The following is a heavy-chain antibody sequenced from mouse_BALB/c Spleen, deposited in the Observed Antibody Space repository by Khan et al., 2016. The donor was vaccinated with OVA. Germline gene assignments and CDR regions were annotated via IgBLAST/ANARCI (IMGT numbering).Heavy chain of an antibody. CDR2: IWSGGNT. CDR3: ARNSYMYDFTY. CDR1: GFSLTTYG. D-gene: IGHD2-14*01. Sequence: VQLQESGPGLVQPSQSLSITCTVSGFSLTTYGVHWVRQSPGKGLEWLGLIWSGGNTDYNAAFISRLSITQDNSKSQVFFKMNSLQADDTAMYYCARNSYMYDFTYWGQGTLVTVSA. V-gene: IGHV2-2*01. J-gene: IGHJ3*01.